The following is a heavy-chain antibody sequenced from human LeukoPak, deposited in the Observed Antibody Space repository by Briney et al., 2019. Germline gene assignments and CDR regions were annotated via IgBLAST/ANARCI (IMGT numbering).Heavy chain of an antibody. D-gene: IGHD5-12*01. CDR2: IYTSGST. Sequence: PSETLSLTCTVSGGSISGYSWNWIRQPAGKGLEWIGRIYTSGSTNYNPSLKGRVTMSLDTSKNQFSLRLNSVTAADTAVYYCARVPYSDYVWYFDLWGRGTLVSVSS. J-gene: IGHJ2*01. CDR1: GGSISGYS. CDR3: ARVPYSDYVWYFDL. V-gene: IGHV4-4*07.